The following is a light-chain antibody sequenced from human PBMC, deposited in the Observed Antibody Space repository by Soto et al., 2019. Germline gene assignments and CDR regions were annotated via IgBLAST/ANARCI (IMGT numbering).Light chain of an antibody. CDR3: QQYNNWPLT. V-gene: IGKV3D-15*01. J-gene: IGKJ4*01. CDR1: QSVDND. CDR2: DAS. Sequence: EIVMTQSPATLSVSPGDRATLSCRASQSVDNDLAWYQQKPGQPPRLLIYDASTRATGIPARFSGSQSGTEFTLTISSLLSEDFAVYSCQQYNNWPLTFGGGXXVEIK.